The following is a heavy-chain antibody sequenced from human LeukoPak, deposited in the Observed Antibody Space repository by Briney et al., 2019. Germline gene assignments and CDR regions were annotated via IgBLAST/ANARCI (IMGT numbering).Heavy chain of an antibody. D-gene: IGHD2-8*01. Sequence: SGTLSLTCGVSGGSISNTNWWSWVRQPPRQGLEWIGEISLTGLTHYNPSLESRVTVSLDKSKNQLSLNLTSVTAADTAVYYCSRENGAFSPFGYWGQGTLVTVLS. CDR1: GGSISNTNW. V-gene: IGHV4-4*02. CDR2: ISLTGLT. CDR3: SRENGAFSPFGY. J-gene: IGHJ4*02.